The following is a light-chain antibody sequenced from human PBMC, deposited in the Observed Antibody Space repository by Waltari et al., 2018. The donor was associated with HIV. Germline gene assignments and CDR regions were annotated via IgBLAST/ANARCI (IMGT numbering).Light chain of an antibody. CDR1: SGHSSYI. V-gene: IGLV4-60*03. J-gene: IGLJ3*02. CDR3: ETWDSNIRV. CDR2: VEGSGTY. Sequence: QPVVTQSSSASASLGSSAALTCTLSSGHSSYILPWPQRQPGKAPRYLMKVEGSGTYNKGSGVPDRFSGSSSGADRYLTISNIQSDDEADYYCETWDSNIRVFGGGTKLTVL.